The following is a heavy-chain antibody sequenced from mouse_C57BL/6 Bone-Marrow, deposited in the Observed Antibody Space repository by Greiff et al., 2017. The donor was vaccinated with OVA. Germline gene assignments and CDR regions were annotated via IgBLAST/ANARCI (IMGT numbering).Heavy chain of an antibody. CDR2: ISSGGSYT. CDR1: GFTFSSYG. J-gene: IGHJ4*01. V-gene: IGHV5-6*01. Sequence: EVQLVESGGDLVKPGGSLKLSCAASGFTFSSYGMSWVRQTPDKRLEWVATISSGGSYTYYPDSVKGRFNISRDNAKNTLYLQMSSLKSEDTAMYYCARHYDYDGFAMDYWGQGTSVTVSS. D-gene: IGHD2-4*01. CDR3: ARHYDYDGFAMDY.